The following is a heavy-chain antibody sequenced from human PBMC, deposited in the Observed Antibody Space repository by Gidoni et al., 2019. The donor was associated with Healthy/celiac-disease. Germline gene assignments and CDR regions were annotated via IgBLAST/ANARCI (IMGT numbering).Heavy chain of an antibody. J-gene: IGHJ6*04. D-gene: IGHD6-19*01. Sequence: QVQLQQWGAGLLKPSETLSLTCAVYGGSFSGYYWSWIRQPPGKGLEWIGEINHSGSTNYNPSLKSRVTISVDTSKNQFSLKLSSVTAADTAVYYCARGPYSSGQDVWGKGTTVTVSS. CDR1: GGSFSGYY. CDR3: ARGPYSSGQDV. CDR2: INHSGST. V-gene: IGHV4-34*01.